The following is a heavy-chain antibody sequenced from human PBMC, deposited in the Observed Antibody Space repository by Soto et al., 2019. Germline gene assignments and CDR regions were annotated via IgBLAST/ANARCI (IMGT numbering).Heavy chain of an antibody. CDR2: ISAYNGNT. CDR3: AREALGGYDIVASLYGMDV. CDR1: GYTFTSYG. Sequence: ASVKVSCKASGYTFTSYGISWVRQAPGQGLEWMGWISAYNGNTNYAQKLQGRVTMTTDTSTSTAYMELRSLRSDDTAVYYCAREALGGYDIVASLYGMDVWGKGTTASV. D-gene: IGHD3-3*01. J-gene: IGHJ6*04. V-gene: IGHV1-18*01.